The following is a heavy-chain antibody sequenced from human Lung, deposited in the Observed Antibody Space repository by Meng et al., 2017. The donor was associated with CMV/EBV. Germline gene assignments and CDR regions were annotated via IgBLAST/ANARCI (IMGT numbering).Heavy chain of an antibody. J-gene: IGHJ3*02. V-gene: IGHV3-23*01. D-gene: IGHD5-12*01. CDR3: ANNEAMTGYDHQYAFGI. CDR2: INGRTRVSSMSDSGEKT. Sequence: GGSLRLXCVGSGFIFRGYAMSWVRQAPGKGLEWVSSINGRTRVSSMSDSGEKTHYADSMKGRFTISRDNSKNTLFLEMTGLGVEDTALYYCANNEAMTGYDHQYAFGIWGQGTXVTVSS. CDR1: GFIFRGYA.